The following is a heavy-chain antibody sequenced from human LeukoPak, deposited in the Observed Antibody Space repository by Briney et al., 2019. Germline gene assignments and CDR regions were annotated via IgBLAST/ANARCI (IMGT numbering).Heavy chain of an antibody. CDR1: GGSFSGYY. CDR3: ARRSSSWYRYFDY. CDR2: INHSGST. V-gene: IGHV4-34*01. D-gene: IGHD6-13*01. J-gene: IGHJ4*02. Sequence: SETLSLTCAVYGGSFSGYYRSWIRQPPGKGLEWIGEINHSGSTNYNPSLKSRVTISVDTSKNQFSLKLSSVTAADTAVYYCARRSSSWYRYFDYWGQGTLVTVSS.